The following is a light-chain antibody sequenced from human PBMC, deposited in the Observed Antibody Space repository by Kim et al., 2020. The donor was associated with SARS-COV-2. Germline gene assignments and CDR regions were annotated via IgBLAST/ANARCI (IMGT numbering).Light chain of an antibody. J-gene: IGKJ1*01. CDR1: ENVGGY. CDR3: QYYTNWPRSWT. Sequence: QGERATLSCRANENVGGYLGWYQQTPGQPPRLLIYGASTRATGIPARFSGTGSGTEFTLTISSLQSEDFAVYYCQYYTNWPRSWTFGQGTKVDIK. CDR2: GAS. V-gene: IGKV3-15*01.